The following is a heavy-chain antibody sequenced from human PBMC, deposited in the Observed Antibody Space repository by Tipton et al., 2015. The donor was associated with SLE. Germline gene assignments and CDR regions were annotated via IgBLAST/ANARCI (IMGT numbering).Heavy chain of an antibody. CDR2: INHSGGT. Sequence: TLSLTCAVYGGSFSGYYWSWIRQPPGKGLEWIGEINHSGGTNYNPSLKSRVTISVDTSKNQFSLKLSSVTAADTAVYYCAREDCSSTSCHGGLFDYWGQGTLVTVSS. J-gene: IGHJ4*02. V-gene: IGHV4-34*01. D-gene: IGHD2-2*01. CDR1: GGSFSGYY. CDR3: AREDCSSTSCHGGLFDY.